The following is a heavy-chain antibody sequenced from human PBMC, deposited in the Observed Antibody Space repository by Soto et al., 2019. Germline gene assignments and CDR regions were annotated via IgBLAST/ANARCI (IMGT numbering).Heavy chain of an antibody. Sequence: PGGSLRLSCAASGFTFSSYAMHWLRQAPGKGLEWVAVISYDGSNKYYADSVKGRFTISRDNSKNTLYLQMNSLRAEDTAVYYCAREYCSGGSCYLPIYYFDYWGQGTLVTVSS. J-gene: IGHJ4*02. CDR3: AREYCSGGSCYLPIYYFDY. CDR1: GFTFSSYA. V-gene: IGHV3-30-3*01. D-gene: IGHD2-15*01. CDR2: ISYDGSNK.